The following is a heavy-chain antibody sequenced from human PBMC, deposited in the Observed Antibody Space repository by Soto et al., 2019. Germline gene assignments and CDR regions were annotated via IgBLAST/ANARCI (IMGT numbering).Heavy chain of an antibody. Sequence: SGPTLVKPTQTLTLTCTFSGFSLSTSGVGVGWIRQPPGKALEWLALIYWNDDKRYSPSLKSRLTITKDTSKNQVVLTMTNMDPVDTATYYCVHTQAPRITIFGVVTAYYFDYWGQGTLVTVSS. V-gene: IGHV2-5*01. CDR1: GFSLSTSGVG. CDR2: IYWNDDK. J-gene: IGHJ4*02. CDR3: VHTQAPRITIFGVVTAYYFDY. D-gene: IGHD3-3*01.